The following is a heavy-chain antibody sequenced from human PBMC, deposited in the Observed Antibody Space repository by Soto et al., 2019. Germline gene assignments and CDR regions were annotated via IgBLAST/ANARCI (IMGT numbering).Heavy chain of an antibody. CDR2: IHPSGST. J-gene: IGHJ4*02. CDR3: ARRWGTYFDY. D-gene: IGHD7-27*01. Sequence: SETLSLTCALYGESCSGYYCSWTRQPPGKGLEWIGEIHPSGSTVYNPSLTSRVTVSLDTSKNQFSLTLNSVTAADTAVYYCARRWGTYFDYWGQGTLVTVSS. V-gene: IGHV4-34*01. CDR1: GESCSGYY.